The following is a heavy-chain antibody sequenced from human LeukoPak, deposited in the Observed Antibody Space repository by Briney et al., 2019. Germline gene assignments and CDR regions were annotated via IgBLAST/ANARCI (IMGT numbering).Heavy chain of an antibody. CDR3: ATKLDFWSGYLDY. CDR2: FDPEDGET. CDR1: GYTLTELS. V-gene: IGHV1-24*01. D-gene: IGHD3-3*01. Sequence: ASVKVSCKVSGYTLTELSMHWVRQAPGNGLEWMGGFDPEDGETIYAQKFQGRVTMTEDTSTDTAYMELSSLRSEDTAVYYCATKLDFWSGYLDYWGQGTLVTVSS. J-gene: IGHJ4*02.